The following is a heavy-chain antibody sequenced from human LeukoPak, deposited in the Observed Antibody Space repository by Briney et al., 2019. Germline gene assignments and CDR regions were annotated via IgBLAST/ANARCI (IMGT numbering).Heavy chain of an antibody. Sequence: PGGSLRLSCAASGFTFINAWMTWVRQAPGKGLEWVSSISSSSSYIYYADSVKGRFTISRDNAKNSLYLQMNSLRAEDTAVYYCARDQVVAADYYYYGMDVWGQGTTVTVSS. CDR3: ARDQVVAADYYYYGMDV. CDR2: ISSSSSYI. J-gene: IGHJ6*02. V-gene: IGHV3-21*01. D-gene: IGHD2-15*01. CDR1: GFTFINAW.